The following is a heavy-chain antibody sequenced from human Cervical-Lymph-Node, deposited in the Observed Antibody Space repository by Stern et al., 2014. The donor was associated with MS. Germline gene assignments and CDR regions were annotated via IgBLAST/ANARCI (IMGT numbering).Heavy chain of an antibody. J-gene: IGHJ4*02. D-gene: IGHD1-26*01. CDR3: VRPDIMGTIWN. CDR2: VYYTGST. V-gene: IGHV4-39*01. Sequence: QVQLVQSGPGLVKPSETLSLTCTVSGGSITSSSYYWGWIRQPPGRGLEYIGTVYYTGSTFYDPSLKSRVTISVDTSTHQGALKLPSVTAADTAVYYCVRPDIMGTIWNWGQGTLVTVSS. CDR1: GGSITSSSYY.